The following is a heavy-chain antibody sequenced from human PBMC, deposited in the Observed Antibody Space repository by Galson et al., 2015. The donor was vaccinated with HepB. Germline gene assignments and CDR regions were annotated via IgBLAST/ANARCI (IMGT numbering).Heavy chain of an antibody. Sequence: SVKVSCKASGYTFTTYVIHWVRQAPGQRLQWMGWINAGNGDTKYLQKLQDRVTTTRDTSASTAHMELSSLRSEDTAVYYCASSHYDSSGYFTAFDIWGQGTLVTVSS. CDR1: GYTFTTYV. V-gene: IGHV1-3*01. D-gene: IGHD3-22*01. CDR3: ASSHYDSSGYFTAFDI. CDR2: INAGNGDT. J-gene: IGHJ3*02.